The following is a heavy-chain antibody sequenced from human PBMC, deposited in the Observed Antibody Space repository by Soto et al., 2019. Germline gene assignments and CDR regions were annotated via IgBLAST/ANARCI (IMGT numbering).Heavy chain of an antibody. CDR3: ARDLGYYDSSGYFDY. Sequence: QVQLVESGGGLVKPGGSLRLSCAASGFTFSDYYMSWIRQAPGKGLEWVSYISSSDNNIYYADSVKGRFTISRDNAKNSLYLQVNSLRAEDTAVYYCARDLGYYDSSGYFDYWGQGTLVTVSS. CDR1: GFTFSDYY. V-gene: IGHV3-11*01. D-gene: IGHD3-22*01. J-gene: IGHJ4*02. CDR2: ISSSDNNI.